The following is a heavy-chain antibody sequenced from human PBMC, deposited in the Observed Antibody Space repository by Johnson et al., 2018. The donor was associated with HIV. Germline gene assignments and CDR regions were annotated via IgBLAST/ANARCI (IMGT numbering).Heavy chain of an antibody. CDR1: GFTVSSNY. J-gene: IGHJ3*01. Sequence: QVQLVESGGGVVQPGRSLRASCAASGFTVSSNYMSWVRQAPGKGLEWVAVISYDGSNKYYADSVKGRFTISRDISKNTLYLQMNILRTEDTAVYYCAKWWFRELLPNAFDLWGQGTMVTVSS. V-gene: IGHV3-30*04. CDR2: ISYDGSNK. CDR3: AKWWFRELLPNAFDL. D-gene: IGHD3-10*01.